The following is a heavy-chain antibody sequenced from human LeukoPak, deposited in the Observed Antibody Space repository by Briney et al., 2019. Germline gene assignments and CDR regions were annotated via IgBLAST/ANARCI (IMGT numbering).Heavy chain of an antibody. CDR3: ARGDELRYFDWLSNFDY. Sequence: GGSLRLSCAASGFTFSSYWMSWVRQAPGQGLEWVANIKQDGSEKYYVDSVKGRFTISRDNAKNSLYLQMNSLRAEDTAVYYCARGDELRYFDWLSNFDYWGQGTLVTVSS. CDR1: GFTFSSYW. V-gene: IGHV3-7*01. CDR2: IKQDGSEK. J-gene: IGHJ4*02. D-gene: IGHD3-9*01.